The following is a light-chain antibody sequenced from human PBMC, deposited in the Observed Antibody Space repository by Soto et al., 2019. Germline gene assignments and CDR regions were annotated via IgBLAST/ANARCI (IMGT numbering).Light chain of an antibody. V-gene: IGKV3-11*01. J-gene: IGKJ5*01. CDR3: QQRSSWPIA. CDR2: DAY. CDR1: QSVSVF. Sequence: EIVLSQSPATLSLSPVERATLSGRASQSVSVFLACYQHKSGQAPRLLISDAYKRATGIPARFSGSGSGTDFTLTISSLEPEDFAVYYCQQRSSWPIAFGQGTRLEIK.